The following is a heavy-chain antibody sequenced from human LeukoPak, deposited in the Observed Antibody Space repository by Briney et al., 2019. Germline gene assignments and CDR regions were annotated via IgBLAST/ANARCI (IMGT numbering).Heavy chain of an antibody. V-gene: IGHV4-38-2*02. J-gene: IGHJ3*02. CDR3: ARYCTTYRLDWELSLEDAFDI. Sequence: PSETLSLTCTVSGGSISSGYYWGWIRQPPGKGLEWIGSIYHSGSTYYNPSLKSRVTISVDTSKNQFSLKMSSVTAADTAVYYCARYCTTYRLDWELSLEDAFDIWGQGAMVTVSS. D-gene: IGHD1-26*01. CDR2: IYHSGST. CDR1: GGSISSGYY.